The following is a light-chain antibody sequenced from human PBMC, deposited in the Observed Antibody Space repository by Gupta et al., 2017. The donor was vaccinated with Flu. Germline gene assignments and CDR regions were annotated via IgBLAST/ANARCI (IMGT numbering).Light chain of an antibody. CDR3: QQRANWPPIT. Sequence: PLFWAPGGSDTLSCRASQSVNTYMAWYHQKPGQPPRLLIYDASVRDTGVPARFSGGGYGKDLTLTISSREPEDIGVYYCQQRANWPPITFGRGTRLEIK. CDR2: DAS. V-gene: IGKV3-11*01. CDR1: QSVNTY. J-gene: IGKJ5*01.